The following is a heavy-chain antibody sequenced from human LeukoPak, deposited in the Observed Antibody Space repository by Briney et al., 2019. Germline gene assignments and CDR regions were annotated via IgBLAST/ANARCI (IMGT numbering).Heavy chain of an antibody. CDR2: IKQDGSER. D-gene: IGHD4-17*01. CDR1: GFTLSSYW. V-gene: IGHV3-7*01. CDR3: ARAPGEGWFDP. J-gene: IGHJ5*02. Sequence: GGSLRLSCAASGFTLSSYWMSWVRQAPGKGLEWVASIKQDGSERYYVDSVKGRFTISRDNAKNSLYLQMNSLRAEDTALYYCARAPGEGWFDPWGQGTPVTVSS.